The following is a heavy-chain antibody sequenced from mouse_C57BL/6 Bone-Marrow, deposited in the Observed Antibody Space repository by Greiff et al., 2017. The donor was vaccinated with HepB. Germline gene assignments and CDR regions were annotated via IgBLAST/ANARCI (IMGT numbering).Heavy chain of an antibody. V-gene: IGHV1-64*01. CDR3: ARGYYSNYVNYAMDY. CDR2: IHPNSGST. J-gene: IGHJ4*01. Sequence: VQLQQPGAELVKPGASVKLSCKASGYTFTSYWMHWVKQRPGQGLEWIGMIHPNSGSTNYNEKFKSKATLTVDKSSSTAYMQLSSLTSEDSAVYYCARGYYSNYVNYAMDYWGQGTSVTVSS. CDR1: GYTFTSYW. D-gene: IGHD2-5*01.